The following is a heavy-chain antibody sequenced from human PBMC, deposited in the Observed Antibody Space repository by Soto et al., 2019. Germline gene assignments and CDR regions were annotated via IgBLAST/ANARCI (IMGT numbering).Heavy chain of an antibody. J-gene: IGHJ5*01. D-gene: IGHD2-2*01. CDR1: GFTFSRYG. CDR2: ISSSTSYV. V-gene: IGHV3-21*06. CDR3: ARDPSEGRVGNWFES. Sequence: LRLSCAASGFTFSRYGMNWLRQAPGKGLEWVASISSSTSYVYYADSVKGRFSASRDNAKNILYLEMYALRTEDTAVYYCARDPSEGRVGNWFESWGQGTLVTVSS.